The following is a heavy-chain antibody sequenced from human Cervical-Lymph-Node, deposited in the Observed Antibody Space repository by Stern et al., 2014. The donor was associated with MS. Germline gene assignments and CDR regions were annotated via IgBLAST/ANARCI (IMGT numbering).Heavy chain of an antibody. V-gene: IGHV5-51*01. J-gene: IGHJ4*02. CDR2: IFPGGSDM. CDR1: GYTFTSYW. CDR3: ARQRYFDY. Sequence: EDQLVESGAEVKKPGESLKISCQASGYTFTSYWIGWVRQMPGNGLEWIAIIFPGGSDMRYSPSFQGQVTISADKSSSTAYLQWNNLKASDTAIYYCARQRYFDYWGQGTLVTVSS.